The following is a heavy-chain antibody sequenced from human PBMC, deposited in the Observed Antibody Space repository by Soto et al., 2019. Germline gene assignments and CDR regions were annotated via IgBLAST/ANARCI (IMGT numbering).Heavy chain of an antibody. CDR3: AREWRLAAAGIERGQVTDY. CDR1: GYTFTSYY. Sequence: ASVKVSCKASGYTFTSYYMHWVRQAPGQGLEWMGIINPSGGSTSYAQKFQGRVTMTRDTSTSTVYMELSSLRSEETAVYYCAREWRLAAAGIERGQVTDYWGQGTLVTVSS. CDR2: INPSGGST. D-gene: IGHD6-13*01. V-gene: IGHV1-46*01. J-gene: IGHJ4*02.